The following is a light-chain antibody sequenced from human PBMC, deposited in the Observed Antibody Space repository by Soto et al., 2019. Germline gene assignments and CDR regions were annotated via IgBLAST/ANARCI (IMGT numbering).Light chain of an antibody. Sequence: DIQMTQSPSSLSASVGDRVTITCQASQNINNYLNWYQQKPGRAPKLLIYDASNLEAGVPSRFRGSGSGTDFTFTISRLQPEDIATYYCLQDHDDSWMFGQGTKVDIK. V-gene: IGKV1-33*01. CDR1: QNINNY. CDR3: LQDHDDSWM. CDR2: DAS. J-gene: IGKJ1*01.